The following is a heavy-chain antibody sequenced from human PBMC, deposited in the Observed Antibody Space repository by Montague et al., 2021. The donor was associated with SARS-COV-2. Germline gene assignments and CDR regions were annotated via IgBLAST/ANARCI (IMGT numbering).Heavy chain of an antibody. J-gene: IGHJ6*02. CDR1: GGSLSGYY. CDR2: INHSGST. Sequence: SETLSLTCAVHGGSLSGYYWSWIRQPTGKGLEWIGEINHSGSTNYNPSLKSRVTISLDTSKNQFSLKLSSVTAADTAVYYCARGRRRYNWRDETSYYYGMDVWGQGTTVTVSS. D-gene: IGHD1-20*01. V-gene: IGHV4-34*01. CDR3: ARGRRRYNWRDETSYYYGMDV.